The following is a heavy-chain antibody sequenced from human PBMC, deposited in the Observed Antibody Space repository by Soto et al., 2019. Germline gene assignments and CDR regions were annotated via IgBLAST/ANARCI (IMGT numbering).Heavy chain of an antibody. V-gene: IGHV4-30-4*08. J-gene: IGHJ6*02. CDR3: ARATTVTSSFFYYGLDL. CDR1: GGSISSDDYY. D-gene: IGHD4-17*01. CDR2: IYYNGNT. Sequence: PSETLSLTCSVSGGSISSDDYYWTWVRQPPGKGLEWIGHIYYNGNTYYNPSLKSRLTMSLDTSQNQFSLHLSSVIAADSALYFCARATTVTSSFFYYGLDLWGQVTTVTVS.